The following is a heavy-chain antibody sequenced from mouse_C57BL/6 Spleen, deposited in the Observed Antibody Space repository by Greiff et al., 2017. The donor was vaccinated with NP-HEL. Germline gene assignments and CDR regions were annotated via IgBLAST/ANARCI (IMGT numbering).Heavy chain of an antibody. CDR2: IFPGSGST. V-gene: IGHV1-56*01. CDR3: ARSSITTVVASYYAMDY. D-gene: IGHD1-1*01. Sequence: QVTLKESGPELVRPGASVKISCKAPGYTFTSHWMQWVRQRPGQGLEWIGEIFPGSGSTYYNEKFKGKATLTVDTSSSTAYMQLSSLTSEDSAVYFCARSSITTVVASYYAMDYWGQGTSVTVSS. J-gene: IGHJ4*01. CDR1: GYTFTSHW.